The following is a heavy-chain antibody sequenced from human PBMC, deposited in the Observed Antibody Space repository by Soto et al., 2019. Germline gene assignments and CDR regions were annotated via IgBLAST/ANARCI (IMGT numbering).Heavy chain of an antibody. D-gene: IGHD2-15*01. CDR3: ASRPVMEVAQYGNWFDP. J-gene: IGHJ5*02. V-gene: IGHV1-69*01. Sequence: QVHLVQSGAEVKKPGSSVKVSCKASGGTFSSYPINWVRQAPGQGLEWMGGIIPFFGATHSAQKFQGRLTITADESTSTTYMELRSLRSEDTAVYYCASRPVMEVAQYGNWFDPWGQGTLVTVSS. CDR2: IIPFFGAT. CDR1: GGTFSSYP.